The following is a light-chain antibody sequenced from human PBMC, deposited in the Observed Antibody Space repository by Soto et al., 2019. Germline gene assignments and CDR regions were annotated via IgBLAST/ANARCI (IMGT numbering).Light chain of an antibody. CDR3: QQSYSTHRT. CDR1: QSISSY. CDR2: AAS. Sequence: DIQMTQSPSSLSASVGDRVTITCRASQSISSYLNWYQQKPGKAPKLLIYAASSLQSGVPSRFSGSGSGTDFTLTISSIQPEEFATYYCQQSYSTHRTFGQGTKVEIK. J-gene: IGKJ1*01. V-gene: IGKV1-39*01.